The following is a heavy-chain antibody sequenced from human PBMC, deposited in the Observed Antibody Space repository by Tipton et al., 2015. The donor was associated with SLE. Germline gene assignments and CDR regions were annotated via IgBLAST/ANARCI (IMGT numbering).Heavy chain of an antibody. D-gene: IGHD6-19*01. CDR3: AKSSYSSGWSGIDY. V-gene: IGHV3-33*06. Sequence: RSLRLSCAASGFTFSSYGMHWVRQAPGKGLEWVVVIWYDGSNKYYADSVKGRFTISRDNSKNTLYLQMNSLRAEDTAVYYCAKSSYSSGWSGIDYWGQGTLVTVSS. J-gene: IGHJ4*02. CDR1: GFTFSSYG. CDR2: IWYDGSNK.